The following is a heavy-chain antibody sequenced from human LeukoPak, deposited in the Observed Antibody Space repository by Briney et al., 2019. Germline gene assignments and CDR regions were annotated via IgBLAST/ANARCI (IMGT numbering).Heavy chain of an antibody. CDR1: GGSISSSNW. CDR3: ASGMGAVGTLALGY. CDR2: IYHSGST. D-gene: IGHD6-13*01. Sequence: PSETLSLTCAVSGGSISSSNWWSWLRQPPGKGLEWIGEIYHSGSTNYNPSLKSRVSISVDKSKNQFSLKLSSGTAADTAVYYCASGMGAVGTLALGYWGQGTLVIVSS. V-gene: IGHV4-4*02. J-gene: IGHJ4*02.